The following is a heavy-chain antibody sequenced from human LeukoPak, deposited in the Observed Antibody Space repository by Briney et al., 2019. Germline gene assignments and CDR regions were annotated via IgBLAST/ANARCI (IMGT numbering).Heavy chain of an antibody. CDR1: GFTFSSYA. J-gene: IGHJ2*01. Sequence: GGSLRLSCAASGFTFSSYAMSWVRQAPGKGLEWVSGISGSGGSTYYADSVKGRFTISRDNSKNTEYLQMNSLRAEATAVYYCAKDIVVVPAPVGYFDLWGRGTLVTVSS. D-gene: IGHD2-2*01. CDR2: ISGSGGST. CDR3: AKDIVVVPAPVGYFDL. V-gene: IGHV3-23*01.